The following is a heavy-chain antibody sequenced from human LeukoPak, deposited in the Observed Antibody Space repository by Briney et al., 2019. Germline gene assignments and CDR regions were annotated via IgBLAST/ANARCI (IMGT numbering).Heavy chain of an antibody. V-gene: IGHV1-3*01. CDR2: IKAGNGDT. D-gene: IGHD2-21*01. CDR1: GYIFTKYV. CDR3: ARDDCGDTCYPGGY. Sequence: ASVKVSRKASGYIFTKYVVHWVRQAPGQRPEWMGWIKAGNGDTKYSQNFQDRLTITRDISASTVYMELSSLTSEDTALYYCARDDCGDTCYPGGYWGQGTLVTVSS. J-gene: IGHJ4*02.